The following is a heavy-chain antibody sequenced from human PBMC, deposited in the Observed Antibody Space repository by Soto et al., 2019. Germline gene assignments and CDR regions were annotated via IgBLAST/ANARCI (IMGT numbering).Heavy chain of an antibody. CDR3: ARVSRFRDRIAAHTLNDY. CDR2: ISAYNGNT. Sequence: QVQPVQSGAEVKKPGASVKVSCKASGYTFTSYGISWVRQAPGQGLEWMGWISAYNGNTNYAQKLQGRVTMTTATSTSTAYMELRSLRSDDTAVYYCARVSRFRDRIAAHTLNDYWGQGTLVTVSS. D-gene: IGHD6-6*01. V-gene: IGHV1-18*01. CDR1: GYTFTSYG. J-gene: IGHJ4*02.